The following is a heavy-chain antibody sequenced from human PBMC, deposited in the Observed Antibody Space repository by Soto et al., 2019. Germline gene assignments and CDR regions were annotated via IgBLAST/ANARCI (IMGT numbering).Heavy chain of an antibody. CDR1: GGSISSSNW. J-gene: IGHJ6*02. CDR3: ARSYTDYDSSGYGMDV. D-gene: IGHD3-22*01. CDR2: IYHSGST. Sequence: PSETLSLTCAVSGGSISSSNWWSWVRQPPGKGLEWIGEIYHSGSTNYNPSLKSRVTISVDKSKNQFSLKLSSVTAEDTAVYYCARSYTDYDSSGYGMDVWGQGTTVTVSS. V-gene: IGHV4-4*02.